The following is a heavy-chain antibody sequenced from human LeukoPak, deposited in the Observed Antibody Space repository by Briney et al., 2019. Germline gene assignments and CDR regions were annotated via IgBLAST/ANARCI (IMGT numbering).Heavy chain of an antibody. Sequence: SETLSLTCTVSGGSISSGSYYWSWIRQPAGKGLEWIGRIYTSGSTNYNPSLKSRGTISVDTSKNQFSLKLSSVTAADTAVSYCARDWNKYYFEYWGQGTLVTVSS. J-gene: IGHJ4*02. CDR1: GGSISSGSYY. CDR3: ARDWNKYYFEY. V-gene: IGHV4-61*02. CDR2: IYTSGST. D-gene: IGHD1/OR15-1a*01.